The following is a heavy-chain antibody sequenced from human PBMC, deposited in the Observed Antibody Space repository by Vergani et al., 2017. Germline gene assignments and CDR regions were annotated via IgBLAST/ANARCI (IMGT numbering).Heavy chain of an antibody. V-gene: IGHV4-39*01. CDR3: ARHSTVEWLVKLGWIDP. J-gene: IGHJ5*02. CDR2: IYYSGST. D-gene: IGHD6-19*01. Sequence: QLQLQESGPGLVKPSATLSLTFSVSGASIRSSNYYWGWTRQPPGKGLEWIASIYYSGSTYYNPTLKSRVTISVDTSKNQFSLKLSSVTAADTAVYFCARHSTVEWLVKLGWIDPWGQGILVTVSS. CDR1: GASIRSSNYY.